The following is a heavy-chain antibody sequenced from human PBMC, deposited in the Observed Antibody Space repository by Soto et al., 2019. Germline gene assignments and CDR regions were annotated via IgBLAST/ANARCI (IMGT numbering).Heavy chain of an antibody. V-gene: IGHV4-59*01. CDR1: GGSISSYY. CDR2: IYYSGST. CDR3: ARDGGLYGSGSGYYYYYGMDV. J-gene: IGHJ6*02. Sequence: SETLSLTCTVSGGSISSYYWSWIRQPPGKGLEWIGYIYYSGSTNYNPSLKSRVTISVDTSKNQFSLKLSSVTAADTAVYYCARDGGLYGSGSGYYYYYGMDVWGQGTTVTVSS. D-gene: IGHD3-10*01.